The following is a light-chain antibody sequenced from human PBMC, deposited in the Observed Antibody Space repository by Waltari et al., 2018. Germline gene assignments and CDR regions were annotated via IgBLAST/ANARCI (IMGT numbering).Light chain of an antibody. Sequence: EIVMTQSQATLSVSPGERATLSCRASQSVSSNFAWYQQKPGQAPRLLIYGASTRATGSPASFSGSGSGTEFTLTISSLQSEDFAVYYCQQDNNWPFTFGQGTKLEIK. CDR3: QQDNNWPFT. CDR1: QSVSSN. V-gene: IGKV3-15*01. J-gene: IGKJ2*01. CDR2: GAS.